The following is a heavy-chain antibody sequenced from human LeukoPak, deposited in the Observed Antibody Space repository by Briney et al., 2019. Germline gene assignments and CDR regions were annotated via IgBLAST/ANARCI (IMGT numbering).Heavy chain of an antibody. CDR2: INPSGGST. Sequence: VASVKVSCKSSGYTFTSYYMHWVRQAPGQGLEWMGIINPSGGSTSYAQKFQGRVTMTRDMSTSTVYMELSSLRSEDTAVYYCARDPNNASLGGWASTFDYWGQGTLVTVSS. CDR3: ARDPNNASLGGWASTFDY. CDR1: GYTFTSYY. V-gene: IGHV1-46*01. D-gene: IGHD6-19*01. J-gene: IGHJ4*02.